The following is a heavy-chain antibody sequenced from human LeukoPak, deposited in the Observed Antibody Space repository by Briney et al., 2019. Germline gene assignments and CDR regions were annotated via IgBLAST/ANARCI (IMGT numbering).Heavy chain of an antibody. CDR1: GYTFTNFY. CDR3: ARAITHCSGGSCYQSNGFDP. D-gene: IGHD2-15*01. V-gene: IGHV1-2*02. CDR2: INPNSGGT. J-gene: IGHJ5*02. Sequence: ASVKVSCRASGYTFTNFYLHWVRQAPGQGLEWMGWINPNSGGTNYAQKFQGRVTMTRDTSISTAYMELSRLRSDDTAVYYCARAITHCSGGSCYQSNGFDPWGQGTLVTVSS.